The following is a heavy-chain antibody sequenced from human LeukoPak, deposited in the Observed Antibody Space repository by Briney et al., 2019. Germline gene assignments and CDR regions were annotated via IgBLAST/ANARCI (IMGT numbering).Heavy chain of an antibody. CDR1: GFTFSGSV. CDR2: IRSKADSYAT. D-gene: IGHD1-1*01. V-gene: IGHV3-73*01. CDR3: ARDHDWSFDL. Sequence: GGSLRLSCAASGFTFSGSVMHWVRQASGKGLEWVGRIRSKADSYATTYAASVKGRFTISRDNAKNSLYLHVNSLRDEDTAVYYCARDHDWSFDLWGQGALVTVSS. J-gene: IGHJ4*02.